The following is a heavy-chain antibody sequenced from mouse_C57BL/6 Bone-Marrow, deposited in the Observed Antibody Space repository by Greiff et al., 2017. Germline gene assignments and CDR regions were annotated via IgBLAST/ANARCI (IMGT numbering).Heavy chain of an antibody. J-gene: IGHJ2*01. CDR3: AREGPPYYYGRNY. Sequence: VQLQQPGAELVKPGASVKLSCKASGYTFTSYWMHWVKQRPGQGLEWIGMIHPNSGSTNYNEKFKSKATLTVDKSSSTAYMQLSSLTSEDSAVYYCAREGPPYYYGRNYWGQGTTLTVSS. CDR2: IHPNSGST. D-gene: IGHD1-1*01. CDR1: GYTFTSYW. V-gene: IGHV1-64*01.